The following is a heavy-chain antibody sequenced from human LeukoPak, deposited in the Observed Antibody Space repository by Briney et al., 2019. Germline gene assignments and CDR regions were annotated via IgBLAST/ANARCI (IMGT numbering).Heavy chain of an antibody. CDR2: IYYTGST. D-gene: IGHD3-22*01. Sequence: SETLSLTCTVSGGSISNTAYYWGWIRQPPGKGLEWIATIYYTGSTNYNPSLKSRVTISLDTSKNHFSLKLRSVTAADTAVYYCARVRHYYDSSGFFDPWGQGTLVTVSS. J-gene: IGHJ5*02. V-gene: IGHV4-39*07. CDR1: GGSISNTAYY. CDR3: ARVRHYYDSSGFFDP.